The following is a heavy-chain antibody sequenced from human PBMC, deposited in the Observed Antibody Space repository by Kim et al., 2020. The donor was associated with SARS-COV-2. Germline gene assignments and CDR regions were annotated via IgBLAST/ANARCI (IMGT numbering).Heavy chain of an antibody. CDR2: VYYSGST. V-gene: IGHV4-39*01. J-gene: IGHJ3*02. D-gene: IGHD3-9*01. CDR1: GGSISSSSYH. Sequence: SETLSLTCTVSGGSISSSSYHWGWIRQPPGKGLEWIGSVYYSGSTYYNPSLKSRVTMSVDTSKNQFSLKLSSVTAADTAVYYCARSSLLRYFDWAKCFDIWGQGTTVTVSS. CDR3: ARSSLLRYFDWAKCFDI.